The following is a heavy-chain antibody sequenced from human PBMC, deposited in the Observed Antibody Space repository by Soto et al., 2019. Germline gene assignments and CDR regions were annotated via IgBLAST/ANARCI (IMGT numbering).Heavy chain of an antibody. D-gene: IGHD6-13*01. Sequence: PSETLSLTCTVSGDSLRSSYHYWGWIRQSPGKGLEWIGSIYYTGNTYYNPSLKSRVSISVDMATNEISLRLRAESVADTAVYYCARHLGGGSSSSELDPWGQGTLVTVSS. CDR1: GDSLRSSYHY. CDR3: ARHLGGGSSSSELDP. J-gene: IGHJ5*02. CDR2: IYYTGNT. V-gene: IGHV4-39*01.